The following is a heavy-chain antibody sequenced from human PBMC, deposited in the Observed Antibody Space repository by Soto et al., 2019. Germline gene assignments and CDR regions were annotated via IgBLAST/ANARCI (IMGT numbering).Heavy chain of an antibody. CDR2: IYRTGNT. D-gene: IGHD2-2*01. V-gene: IGHV4-30-2*01. J-gene: IGHJ4*02. Sequence: QLQLQESGSRLVKSSQTLSLNCTVSGDSMTSGDYSWSWIRQPPGTGLEWLGYIYRTGNTHYSPSLKMRVSLSQDRAKNQFSLELTSVTAADTAVYYCARGDYQYSIDYWGQGTLVTVSS. CDR1: GDSMTSGDYS. CDR3: ARGDYQYSIDY.